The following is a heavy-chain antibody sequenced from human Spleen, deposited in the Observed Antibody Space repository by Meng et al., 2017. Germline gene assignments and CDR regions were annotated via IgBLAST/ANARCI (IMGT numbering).Heavy chain of an antibody. V-gene: IGHV3-7*01. CDR2: IKQDGSEK. D-gene: IGHD3-22*01. CDR1: GFTFSSYW. Sequence: GESLKISCAASGFTFSSYWMSWVRQAPGKGLEWVANIKQDGSEKYYVDSVKGRFTISRDNAKNSLYLQMNSLRAEDTAVYYCARIYDSSGYLYLSYWYFDLWGHGTLVTVSS. CDR3: ARIYDSSGYLYLSYWYFDL. J-gene: IGHJ2*01.